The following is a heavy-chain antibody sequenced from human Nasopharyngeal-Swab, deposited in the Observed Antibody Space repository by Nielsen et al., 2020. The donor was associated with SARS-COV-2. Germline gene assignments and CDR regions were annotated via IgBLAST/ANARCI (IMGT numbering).Heavy chain of an antibody. J-gene: IGHJ4*02. CDR2: ISSSSSTS. V-gene: IGHV3-48*02. D-gene: IGHD1-26*01. CDR3: ARDVAIVGATLEN. CDR1: EFTMSRNG. Sequence: GGSLRLSCAASEFTMSRNGMHWVRQSPGKALEWVPYISSSSSTSYYADSVKGRFTISRDNPKNSLYLQMNSLRDEDTALYYCARDVAIVGATLENWGQGTLVTVSS.